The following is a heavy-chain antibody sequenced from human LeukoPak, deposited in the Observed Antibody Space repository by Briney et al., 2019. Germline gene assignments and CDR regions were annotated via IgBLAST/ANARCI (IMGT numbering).Heavy chain of an antibody. J-gene: IGHJ4*02. V-gene: IGHV4-39*01. D-gene: IGHD3-22*01. Sequence: KASETLSLTCTVSGGSISSTGYYWGWIRQPPGKGLEWIGSISYSGSTYYNPSLNSRVTISVDTSKNQFSLKLTSVTAADTAEYYCAAYYYDSSGYLGCGQGTLVTVSS. CDR1: GGSISSTGYY. CDR2: ISYSGST. CDR3: AAYYYDSSGYLG.